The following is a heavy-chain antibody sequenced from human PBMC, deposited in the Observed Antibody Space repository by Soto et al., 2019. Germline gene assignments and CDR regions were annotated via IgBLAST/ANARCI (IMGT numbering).Heavy chain of an antibody. Sequence: QVQLVESGGGVVQPGRSLRLSCAASGFTIRNYAIHWVRQAPGKGLEWVAVISYDGSNKYHADPVKGRFTISRDNSKNTLYLQKNSLRVEDTAVYYCAKDLVVVVPANITYSYGMDVWGQGTTVTVSS. CDR1: GFTIRNYA. D-gene: IGHD2-2*01. CDR3: AKDLVVVVPANITYSYGMDV. CDR2: ISYDGSNK. J-gene: IGHJ6*02. V-gene: IGHV3-30*18.